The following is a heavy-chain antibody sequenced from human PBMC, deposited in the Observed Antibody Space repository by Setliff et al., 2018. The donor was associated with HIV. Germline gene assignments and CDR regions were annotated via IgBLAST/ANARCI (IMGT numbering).Heavy chain of an antibody. Sequence: ASVKVSCKVSGYSLTDLSIHWARQAPGKGLEWMGGFDPEDGETVYAQKLQGRVTMTEDTSTDTAYMELSSLRSEDTAMYYCATIRAYYYDSSGQEYFQYWGHGTLVTVSS. J-gene: IGHJ1*01. CDR3: ATIRAYYYDSSGQEYFQY. D-gene: IGHD3-22*01. CDR2: FDPEDGET. V-gene: IGHV1-24*01. CDR1: GYSLTDLS.